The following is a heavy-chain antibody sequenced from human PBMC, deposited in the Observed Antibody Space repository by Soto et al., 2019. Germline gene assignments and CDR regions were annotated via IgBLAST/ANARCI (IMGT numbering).Heavy chain of an antibody. CDR1: VFTFSDYG. V-gene: IGHV3-23*01. Sequence: VGSLRLSCASSVFTFSDYGMSCVRHSPGKWLEWVSSISGSGGSRYYADSVKGRFTISRDNSKNTLYLQMNSLRAEDTALFYCAKYVRLRMPTGFEYWGQGTLVSVSS. D-gene: IGHD3-16*01. CDR3: AKYVRLRMPTGFEY. CDR2: ISGSGGSR. J-gene: IGHJ4*02.